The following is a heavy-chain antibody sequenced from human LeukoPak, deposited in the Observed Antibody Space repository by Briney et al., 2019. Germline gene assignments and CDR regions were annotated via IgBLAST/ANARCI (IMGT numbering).Heavy chain of an antibody. Sequence: GGSLRLFCAASGFTFRSYAMSWVRQAPGKGLEWVSSIRSNGDSTYYADSVKGRFTISRDNAKNSLYLQLNSLRADDTAVYYCARLTGTTGFDYWGQGTLVTVSS. D-gene: IGHD1-1*01. CDR2: IRSNGDST. J-gene: IGHJ4*02. CDR1: GFTFRSYA. CDR3: ARLTGTTGFDY. V-gene: IGHV3-23*01.